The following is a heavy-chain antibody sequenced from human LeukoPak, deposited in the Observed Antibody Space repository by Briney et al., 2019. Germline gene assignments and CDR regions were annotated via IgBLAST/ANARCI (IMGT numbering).Heavy chain of an antibody. D-gene: IGHD2-15*01. Sequence: GGSLRLSCAASGFTFSSYGMHWVRQAPGKGLEWVAVIGHDGSNKYYADSVKGRFTISRDNSKNTLYLQMNSLRAEDTAVYYCAKDGPGYCSGGSCSYYFDYWGQGTLVTVSS. CDR1: GFTFSSYG. V-gene: IGHV3-30*02. CDR3: AKDGPGYCSGGSCSYYFDY. J-gene: IGHJ4*02. CDR2: IGHDGSNK.